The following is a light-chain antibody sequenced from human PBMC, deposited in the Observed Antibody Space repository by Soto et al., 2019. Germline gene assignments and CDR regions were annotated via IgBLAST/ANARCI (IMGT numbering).Light chain of an antibody. CDR3: LQYHNLWA. CDR2: RAS. J-gene: IGKJ1*01. V-gene: IGKV3-15*01. Sequence: ILMTQSPASLSVSPGERATLSCRDSQTIYSNIAWYQQRPGQAPRLLIYRASTRATGVPARFSGSGSGTEFTLTISSLQSEDFTVYSCLQYHNLWAFGQGTKVEIK. CDR1: QTIYSN.